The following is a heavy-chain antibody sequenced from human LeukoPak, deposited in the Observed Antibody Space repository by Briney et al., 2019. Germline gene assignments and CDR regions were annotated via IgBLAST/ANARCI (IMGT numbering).Heavy chain of an antibody. CDR2: IYYSGST. CDR1: GGSISSYY. CDR3: ARLPIVGATEDYFDY. V-gene: IGHV4-59*05. D-gene: IGHD1-26*01. Sequence: SSETLSLTCTVSGGSISSYYWSWIRQPPGKGLEWIGSIYYSGSTYYNPSLKSRVTISVDTSKNQFSLKLSSVTAADTAVYYCARLPIVGATEDYFDYWGQGTLVTVSS. J-gene: IGHJ4*02.